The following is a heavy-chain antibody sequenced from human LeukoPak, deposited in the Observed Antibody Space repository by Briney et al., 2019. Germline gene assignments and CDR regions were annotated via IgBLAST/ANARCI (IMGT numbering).Heavy chain of an antibody. D-gene: IGHD5-12*01. V-gene: IGHV3-21*01. Sequence: GSLRLSCAASGFTFSSYIIYWVRQAPGKGLEWVSSISTSSNYIYYADSVKGRFTISRDNSKNTLYLQVNSLRAEDTAMYYCARDYSGYYTIDYWGQGTLVTVSS. CDR2: ISTSSNYI. J-gene: IGHJ4*02. CDR3: ARDYSGYYTIDY. CDR1: GFTFSSYI.